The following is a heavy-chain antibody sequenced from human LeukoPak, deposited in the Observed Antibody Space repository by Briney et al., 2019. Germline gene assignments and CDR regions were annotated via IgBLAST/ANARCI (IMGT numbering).Heavy chain of an antibody. Sequence: GGSLRLSCAGSGFAFSSYGMNWVRQTPGKGLEWVSSISGSGSSTYYADSVQGRFTISRDNSMNTVSLQMNSLRAEDTAVYYCAKQIAVADPVYFDYWGQGTLVTVSS. J-gene: IGHJ4*02. D-gene: IGHD6-19*01. CDR2: ISGSGSST. CDR3: AKQIAVADPVYFDY. V-gene: IGHV3-23*01. CDR1: GFAFSSYG.